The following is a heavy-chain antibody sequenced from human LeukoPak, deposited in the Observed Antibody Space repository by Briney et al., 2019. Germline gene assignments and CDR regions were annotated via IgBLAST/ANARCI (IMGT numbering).Heavy chain of an antibody. Sequence: SETLSLTCTVSGASISNFYWSWIRQPPGKGLEWIRDISYSGSTNYNPSLKSRVTMSVDTSKNQFSLKLRSVTAADTAVYYCARLHCSSPSCHRNWFDPWGQGTLVTVSS. V-gene: IGHV4-59*01. CDR3: ARLHCSSPSCHRNWFDP. J-gene: IGHJ5*02. CDR2: ISYSGST. CDR1: GASISNFY. D-gene: IGHD2-2*01.